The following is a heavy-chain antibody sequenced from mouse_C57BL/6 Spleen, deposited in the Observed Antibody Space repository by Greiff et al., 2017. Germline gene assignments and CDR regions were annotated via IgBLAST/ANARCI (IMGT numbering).Heavy chain of an antibody. CDR2: ISSGSSTI. Sequence: EVKVVESGGGLVKPGGSLKLSCAASGFTFSDYGMHWVRQAPEKGLEWVAYISSGSSTIDYADTVKGRFTISRDNAKYTLFLQMTSLRSEDTAMYYCATGNWYFDVWGTGTTVTVSS. D-gene: IGHD1-1*02. CDR3: ATGNWYFDV. V-gene: IGHV5-17*01. J-gene: IGHJ1*03. CDR1: GFTFSDYG.